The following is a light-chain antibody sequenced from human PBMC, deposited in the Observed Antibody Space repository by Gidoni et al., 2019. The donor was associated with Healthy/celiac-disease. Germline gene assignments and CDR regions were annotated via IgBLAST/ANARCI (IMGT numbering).Light chain of an antibody. V-gene: IGKV2D-29*01. Sequence: DIAMSQTPLSLSVSPGPPASTSCKSSQRLLHSDGTTYLYWYLQKPGQPPQLLIYEVSNRFSGVPERFSGSGSGTDFTLKISRVEAEDVGVYYCMQSIQRPLTFGGGTKVEIK. CDR3: MQSIQRPLT. CDR1: QRLLHSDGTTY. CDR2: EVS. J-gene: IGKJ4*01.